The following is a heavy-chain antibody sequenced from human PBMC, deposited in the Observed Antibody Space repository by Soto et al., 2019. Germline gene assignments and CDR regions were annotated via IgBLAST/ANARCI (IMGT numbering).Heavy chain of an antibody. J-gene: IGHJ4*02. CDR3: ARHLPYCGGDCYSLDY. D-gene: IGHD2-21*02. CDR2: IYYSEST. CDR1: CGSISSYY. Sequence: SETLSLTCTVPCGSISSYYWSWIRQPPGKGLEWIGYIYYSESTNYSPSLKSRDTKSVDTSKNKLSMNLSSVTAADTAVFYCARHLPYCGGDCYSLDYWGQGTLVTVS. V-gene: IGHV4-59*08.